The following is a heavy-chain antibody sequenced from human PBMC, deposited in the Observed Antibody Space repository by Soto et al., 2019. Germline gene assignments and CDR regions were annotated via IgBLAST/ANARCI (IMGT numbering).Heavy chain of an antibody. CDR2: ISGSGGST. CDR1: GFTFNSYA. CDR3: AKGRPGVSRDWLLFPFDY. V-gene: IGHV3-23*01. Sequence: GGSLRLSCAASGFTFNSYAMSWVRQAPGKGLEWVSAISGSGGSTYYADSVKGRFSISRDISKNTLYLQMNSLRAEDTAVYYCAKGRPGVSRDWLLFPFDYWGQGTLVTVSS. D-gene: IGHD3-9*01. J-gene: IGHJ4*02.